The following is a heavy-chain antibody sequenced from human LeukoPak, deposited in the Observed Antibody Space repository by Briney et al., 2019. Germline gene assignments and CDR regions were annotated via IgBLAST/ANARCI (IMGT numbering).Heavy chain of an antibody. V-gene: IGHV4-61*01. J-gene: IGHJ2*01. CDR3: ASLQTYYDILTGYRGPTDWYFDL. D-gene: IGHD3-9*01. CDR1: GGSVSGGSYY. CDR2: IYYSGST. Sequence: KASETLCLTCTVSGGSVSGGSYYWSWIRQPPGKGLEWIGYIYYSGSTNYNPSLESRVTISVDTSKNQFSLKLSSVTAADTAVYYCASLQTYYDILTGYRGPTDWYFDLWGRGTLVTVSS.